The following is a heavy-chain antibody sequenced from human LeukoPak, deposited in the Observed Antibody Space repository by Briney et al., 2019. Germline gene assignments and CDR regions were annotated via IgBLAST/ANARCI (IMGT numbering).Heavy chain of an antibody. Sequence: GGSLRLSCAASGFTFSSYGMHWVRQAPGKGLEWVAFIRYDGSNKYYADSVKGRFTISRDNSKNTLYLQMNSLRAEDTAVYYCAKDIQDRVFDYVWGSYLPGSTFDYWGQGTLVTVSS. CDR1: GFTFSSYG. J-gene: IGHJ4*02. D-gene: IGHD3-16*02. CDR3: AKDIQDRVFDYVWGSYLPGSTFDY. V-gene: IGHV3-30*02. CDR2: IRYDGSNK.